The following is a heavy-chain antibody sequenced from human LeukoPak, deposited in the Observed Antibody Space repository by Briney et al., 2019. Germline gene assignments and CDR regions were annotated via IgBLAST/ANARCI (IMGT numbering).Heavy chain of an antibody. J-gene: IGHJ4*02. D-gene: IGHD2-15*01. CDR3: ARLYCSGGSCCRSFDY. CDR1: GFTFSSYE. V-gene: IGHV3-48*03. Sequence: GGSLRLSCAASGFTFSSYEMNWVRQAPGKGLEWVSYISSSGSTIYYADSVKGRFTISRDNAKNSLYLQMNSLRAEDTAVYYCARLYCSGGSCCRSFDYWGQGTLVTVSS. CDR2: ISSSGSTI.